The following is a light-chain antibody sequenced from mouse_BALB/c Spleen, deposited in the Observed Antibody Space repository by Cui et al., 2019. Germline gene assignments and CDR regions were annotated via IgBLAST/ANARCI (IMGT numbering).Light chain of an antibody. CDR1: ENIYSN. Sequence: DIQMTQSPASLSVSVGETVTLTCRASENIYSNLAWYQQKQGKSPQLLVYAATNLADGVPSRFSGSGSGTQYSLKINSLQSEDFGSYYCQHFWGTPWTFGGGTKLEIK. V-gene: IGKV12-46*01. CDR2: AAT. J-gene: IGKJ1*01. CDR3: QHFWGTPWT.